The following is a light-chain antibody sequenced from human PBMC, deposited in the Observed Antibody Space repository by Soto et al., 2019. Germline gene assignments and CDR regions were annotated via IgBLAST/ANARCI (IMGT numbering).Light chain of an antibody. Sequence: DIQMTQSPSSLSTSVGERVTITRQASQDISNSLNWYQQKPGKAPNLLIYEASKLQTGVPPRFSGGGSGTHFTFTISNLQPEDIATYYCQHYDNLPRYTFGLGTKVDIK. V-gene: IGKV1-33*01. CDR2: EAS. CDR3: QHYDNLPRYT. J-gene: IGKJ2*01. CDR1: QDISNS.